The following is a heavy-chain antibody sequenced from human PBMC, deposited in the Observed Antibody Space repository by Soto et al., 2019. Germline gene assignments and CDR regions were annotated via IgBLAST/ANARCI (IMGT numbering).Heavy chain of an antibody. CDR3: ASFSIAATDPYGMDV. Sequence: QVQLVQAGTEVKKPGASVKVSCKASGYTFTSYGISWVRQAPGQGLEWMGWISAYNGNTNYAQKLQGRVTMTTDTSTSTAYMELRSLRSDDTAVYYCASFSIAATDPYGMDVWGQGTTVTVSS. D-gene: IGHD6-13*01. J-gene: IGHJ6*02. V-gene: IGHV1-18*01. CDR1: GYTFTSYG. CDR2: ISAYNGNT.